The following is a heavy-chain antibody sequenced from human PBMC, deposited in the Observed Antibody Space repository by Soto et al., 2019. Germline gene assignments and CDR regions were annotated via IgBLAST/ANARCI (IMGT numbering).Heavy chain of an antibody. J-gene: IGHJ4*02. V-gene: IGHV4-59*12. Sequence: QVQLQESGPGLVKPSETLSLTCTVSGGSINGYYWSWIRQPPGKGLEWIGFVSYSGNVNYNPSLKSRVTISVDKSKNQFSLKLSSVTAADTAVYYCARRAGPYYFDYWGQGTLVTVSS. CDR3: ARRAGPYYFDY. CDR2: VSYSGNV. D-gene: IGHD6-13*01. CDR1: GGSINGYY.